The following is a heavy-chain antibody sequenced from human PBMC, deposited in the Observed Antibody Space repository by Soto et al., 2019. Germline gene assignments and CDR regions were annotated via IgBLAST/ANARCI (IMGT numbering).Heavy chain of an antibody. V-gene: IGHV3-30*17. CDR2: ISPAGTNQ. D-gene: IGHD6-6*01. CDR1: GFIFSYYA. Sequence: GALILSWVASGFIFSYYAMHWARQAPGKGLEWVALISPAGTNQYYADSAKGRFTISRDNSKNTLYLQMNSLRPEDTGLYYCARENSRISPRLFQHWGHGTLVTVSS. J-gene: IGHJ1*01. CDR3: ARENSRISPRLFQH.